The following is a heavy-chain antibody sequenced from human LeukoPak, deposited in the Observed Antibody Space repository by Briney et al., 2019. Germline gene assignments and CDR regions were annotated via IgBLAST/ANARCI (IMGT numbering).Heavy chain of an antibody. CDR3: ARDETPTNGYDSYDF. J-gene: IGHJ4*02. CDR2: ISYDGSNK. CDR1: GFTFSSYG. D-gene: IGHD5-12*01. V-gene: IGHV3-30*03. Sequence: GGSLRLSCAASGFTFSSYGMHWVRQAPGKGLEWVTVISYDGSNKYYADSVKGRFTISRDISKNTLYLQMNSLRAEDTAVYYCARDETPTNGYDSYDFWGQGTLVTVST.